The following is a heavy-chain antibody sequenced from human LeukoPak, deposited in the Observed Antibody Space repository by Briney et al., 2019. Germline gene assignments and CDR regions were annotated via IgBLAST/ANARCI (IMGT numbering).Heavy chain of an antibody. V-gene: IGHV3-30-3*01. D-gene: IGHD6-19*01. J-gene: IGHJ4*02. Sequence: GGSLRLSCAASGFTFSSYAMHWVRQAPGKGLEWVAVISYDGSNKYYADSVKGRFTISRDNSKNTLYLQMNSLRAEDTAVYHCAFLWLVNFDYWGQGTLVTASS. CDR2: ISYDGSNK. CDR1: GFTFSSYA. CDR3: AFLWLVNFDY.